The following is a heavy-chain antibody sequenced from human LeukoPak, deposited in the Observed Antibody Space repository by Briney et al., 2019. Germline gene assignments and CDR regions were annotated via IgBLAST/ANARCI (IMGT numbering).Heavy chain of an antibody. V-gene: IGHV3-23*01. Sequence: PGGSLRLSCAASGFTFSSYAMSWVREAPGKGLEWVSAISGSGGSTYYADSVKGRFTISRDNSKNTLYLQMNSLRAEDTAVYYCAKDILAWRWLTSAFDIWGQGTMVTVSS. J-gene: IGHJ3*02. D-gene: IGHD5-24*01. CDR2: ISGSGGST. CDR3: AKDILAWRWLTSAFDI. CDR1: GFTFSSYA.